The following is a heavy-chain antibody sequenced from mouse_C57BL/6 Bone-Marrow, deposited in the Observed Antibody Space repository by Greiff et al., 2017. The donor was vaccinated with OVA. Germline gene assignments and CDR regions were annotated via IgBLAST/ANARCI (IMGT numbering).Heavy chain of an antibody. CDR3: ARLDAMDY. Sequence: EVKLVESGGGLVQPGGSLKLSCAASGFTLSDFYMYWIRQTPEKRLEWVAYISNGGGSTYYPDTVKGRFTISRDNAKNALYRQMSRLKSEDTAMYYCARLDAMDYWGQGTSVTVSS. CDR2: ISNGGGST. J-gene: IGHJ4*01. V-gene: IGHV5-12*01. CDR1: GFTLSDFY.